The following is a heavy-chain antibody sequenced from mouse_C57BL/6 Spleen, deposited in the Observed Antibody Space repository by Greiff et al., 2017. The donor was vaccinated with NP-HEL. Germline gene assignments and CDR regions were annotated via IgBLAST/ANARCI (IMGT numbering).Heavy chain of an antibody. CDR3: ARGAYYSNYVGFAY. V-gene: IGHV3-6*01. D-gene: IGHD2-5*01. Sequence: EVKLQESGPGLVKPSQSLSLTCSVTGYSITSGYYWNWIRQFPGNKLEWMGYISYDGSNNYNPSLKNRISITRDTSKNQFFLKLNSVTTEDTATYYCARGAYYSNYVGFAYWGQGTLVTVSA. CDR1: GYSITSGYY. J-gene: IGHJ3*01. CDR2: ISYDGSN.